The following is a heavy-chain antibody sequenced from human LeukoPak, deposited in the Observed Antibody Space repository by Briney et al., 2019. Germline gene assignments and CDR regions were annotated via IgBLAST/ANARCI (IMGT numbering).Heavy chain of an antibody. J-gene: IGHJ4*02. CDR2: IFYSGST. CDR1: GGSMNNYY. V-gene: IGHV4-59*01. CDR3: ARLRGNYFPDY. Sequence: SETLSLTCTVSGGSMNNYYWTWIRQPPGKGLEWIAYIFYSGSTNYNPSLKSRVTISVDTSKNQFSLKLNSVTSADTAVYYCARLRGNYFPDYWGQGTLVTVSS. D-gene: IGHD2/OR15-2a*01.